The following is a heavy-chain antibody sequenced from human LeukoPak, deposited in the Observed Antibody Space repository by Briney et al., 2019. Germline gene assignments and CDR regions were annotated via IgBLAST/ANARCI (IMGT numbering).Heavy chain of an antibody. V-gene: IGHV1-69*13. CDR3: ARGLNNWFDP. CDR1: GGTFSSYA. D-gene: IGHD2-8*01. CDR2: IIPIFGTA. Sequence: VASVKVSCKASGGTFSSYAISWVRQAPGQGLEWMGGIIPIFGTANYAQKFQGRVTITADESTSTAYMELSSLRSEDTAVYYCARGLNNWFDPWGQGTLVTVSS. J-gene: IGHJ5*02.